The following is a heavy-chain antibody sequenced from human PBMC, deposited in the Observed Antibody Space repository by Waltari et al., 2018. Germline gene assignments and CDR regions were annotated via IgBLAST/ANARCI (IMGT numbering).Heavy chain of an antibody. CDR3: ARAPADITIFNYYYYYGMDV. D-gene: IGHD3-3*01. V-gene: IGHV1-69*05. Sequence: QVQLVQSGAEVKTPGSSVKVSCKASGGPFRSYAISWVRQAPGHGLEWMGGIIPIFGTANYAQKFQGRVTITTDESTSTAYMELSSLRSEDTAVYYCARAPADITIFNYYYYYGMDVRGQGTTVTVSS. CDR2: IIPIFGTA. CDR1: GGPFRSYA. J-gene: IGHJ6*02.